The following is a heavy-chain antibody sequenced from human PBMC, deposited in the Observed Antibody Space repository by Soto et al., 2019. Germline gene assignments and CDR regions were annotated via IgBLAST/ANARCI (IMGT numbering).Heavy chain of an antibody. CDR3: AKDIWVRGVMCMDV. D-gene: IGHD3-10*01. CDR1: GFTFSSYG. V-gene: IGHV3-30*18. CDR2: ISYDGSNK. J-gene: IGHJ6*02. Sequence: QVQLVESGGGVVQPGRSLRLSCAASGFTFSSYGMHWVRQAPGKGLEWVAVISYDGSNKYYADSVKGRFTISRDNSKNTRYLQMNSLRAEDTAVYYCAKDIWVRGVMCMDVWGQGTTVTVSS.